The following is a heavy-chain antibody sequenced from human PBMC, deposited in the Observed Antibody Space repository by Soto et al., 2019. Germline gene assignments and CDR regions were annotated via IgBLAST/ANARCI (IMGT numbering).Heavy chain of an antibody. J-gene: IGHJ5*02. V-gene: IGHV4-59*12. Sequence: TSETLSLTCTVSGGSISSYYWSWFRQPPGKGLEWIGYIYYSGSTNYNPSLKSRVTISVDTSKNQFSLKLSSVTAADTAVYYCARERPDGARLDPWGQGTLVTVS. CDR1: GGSISSYY. CDR3: ARERPDGARLDP. CDR2: IYYSGST. D-gene: IGHD6-6*01.